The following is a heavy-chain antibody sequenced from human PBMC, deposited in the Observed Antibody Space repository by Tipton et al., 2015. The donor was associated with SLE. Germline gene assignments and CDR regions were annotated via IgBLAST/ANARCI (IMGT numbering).Heavy chain of an antibody. J-gene: IGHJ6*03. V-gene: IGHV3-33*01. CDR1: GFTFSSYG. CDR3: ARGSYYYYYMDV. Sequence: SLRLSCAASGFTFSSYGMHWVRQAPGKGLEWVAVIWYDGSNISYGDSVKGRFTISRDNSKNTLFLQVNSLRVEDTAVYYCARGSYYYYYMDVWGIGTTVTVSS. CDR2: IWYDGSNI.